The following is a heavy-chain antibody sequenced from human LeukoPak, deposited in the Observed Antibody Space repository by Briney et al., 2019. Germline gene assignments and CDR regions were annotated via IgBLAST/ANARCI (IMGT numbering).Heavy chain of an antibody. CDR1: GFTFSSYA. Sequence: GGSLRLSCAASGFTFSSYAMSWVRQAPGKGLEWVSAISGSGGSTYYADSVKGRFTISRDNSKNTLYLQMNSLRAEDTAVYYCAKDVKGHCSSTSCYDYWGQGTLVTVSS. D-gene: IGHD2-2*01. CDR3: AKDVKGHCSSTSCYDY. J-gene: IGHJ4*02. V-gene: IGHV3-23*01. CDR2: ISGSGGST.